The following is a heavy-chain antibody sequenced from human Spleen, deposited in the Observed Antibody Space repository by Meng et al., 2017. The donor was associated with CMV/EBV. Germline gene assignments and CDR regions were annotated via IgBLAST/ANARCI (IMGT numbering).Heavy chain of an antibody. CDR1: GGTFSNYG. Sequence: SVKVSCKASGGTFSNYGISWVRQAPGQGLEWMGGIIPILTITNYAQKFQGRVTITADKFTSTAYMELRRLRSDDSAVYYCVRGRGNGDSWGQGTLVTVSS. J-gene: IGHJ4*02. CDR2: IIPILTIT. V-gene: IGHV1-69*10. CDR3: VRGRGNGDS. D-gene: IGHD1-1*01.